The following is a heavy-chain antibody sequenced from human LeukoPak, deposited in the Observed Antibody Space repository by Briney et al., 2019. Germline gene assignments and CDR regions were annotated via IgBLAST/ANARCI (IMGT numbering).Heavy chain of an antibody. CDR3: ARLWSSSWYLSYMDV. CDR1: GYSFTSYW. D-gene: IGHD6-13*01. J-gene: IGHJ6*03. Sequence: GESLKISCKGSGYSFTSYWIGWVRQMPGKGLEWMGIIYPGDSDTRYSPSFQGQVTISADKSISTAYLQWSSLKASDTAMYYCARLWSSSWYLSYMDVWGKGTTVTVSS. CDR2: IYPGDSDT. V-gene: IGHV5-51*01.